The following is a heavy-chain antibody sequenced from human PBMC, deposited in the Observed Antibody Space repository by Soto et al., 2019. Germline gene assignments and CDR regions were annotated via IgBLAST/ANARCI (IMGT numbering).Heavy chain of an antibody. CDR3: ARPGQGGATAGYYFDY. CDR2: IIPIFGTA. J-gene: IGHJ4*02. D-gene: IGHD1-26*01. V-gene: IGHV1-69*01. CDR1: GGTFSSYA. Sequence: QVQLVQSGAEVKKPGSSVKVSCTASGGTFSSYAISWVRQASGQGLEWMGGIIPIFGTANYAQKFQGRVTITADESTSTAYMELSSLRSEDTAVYYCARPGQGGATAGYYFDYWGQGTLVTVSS.